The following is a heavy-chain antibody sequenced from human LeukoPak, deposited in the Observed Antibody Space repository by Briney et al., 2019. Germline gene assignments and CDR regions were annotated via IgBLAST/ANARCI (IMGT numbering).Heavy chain of an antibody. Sequence: ASVKVSCKASGYTFTGYYMHWVRQAPGQGLEWMGWINPNSGGTNYAQKFQGRVTMTRDTSISTAYMELSRLRSDDTAVYYCARDLSGYCSSTSCLSYEVDYWGQGTLVTVSS. D-gene: IGHD2-2*01. CDR3: ARDLSGYCSSTSCLSYEVDY. J-gene: IGHJ4*02. CDR1: GYTFTGYY. CDR2: INPNSGGT. V-gene: IGHV1-2*02.